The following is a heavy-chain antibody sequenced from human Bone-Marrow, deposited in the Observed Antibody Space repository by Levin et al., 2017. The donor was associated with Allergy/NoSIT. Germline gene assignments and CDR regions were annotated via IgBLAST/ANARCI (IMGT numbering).Heavy chain of an antibody. Sequence: GESLKISYAASGLTFSNYGMHWVRQAPGKGLEWLTVISYDGSSKYYSESVKGRFTISRDDSKKTLYLQMNSLRPEDTAVYYCAKGTDLLDWYFDLWGRGTLVTVSS. D-gene: IGHD3-3*01. V-gene: IGHV3-30*18. CDR1: GLTFSNYG. CDR2: ISYDGSSK. CDR3: AKGTDLLDWYFDL. J-gene: IGHJ2*01.